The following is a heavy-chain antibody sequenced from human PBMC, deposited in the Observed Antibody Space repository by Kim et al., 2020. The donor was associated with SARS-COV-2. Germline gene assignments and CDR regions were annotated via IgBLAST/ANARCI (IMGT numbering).Heavy chain of an antibody. J-gene: IGHJ4*02. CDR1: GYTFTGYY. CDR3: ARSVDGNSHFDY. Sequence: ASVKVSCKASGYTFTGYYMHWVRQASGQGLEWMGRINPNSGGTNYAQKFQGTVTMTRDTSISTGYMELSRLRSDDSAVYYCARSVDGNSHFDYWGQGTLV. D-gene: IGHD4-4*01. CDR2: INPNSGGT. V-gene: IGHV1-2*06.